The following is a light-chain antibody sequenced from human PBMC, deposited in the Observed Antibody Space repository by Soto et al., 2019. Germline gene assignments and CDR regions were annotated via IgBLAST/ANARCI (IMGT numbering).Light chain of an antibody. Sequence: DIQMTQSPSTLSASIGDRITISCRASQNIDTWLAWYQQRPGEAPKLLIYTASNLENGVPSRFSGSGSGTAFILLITSRQPQDFANYYCQQYGDSSRSFGQGTQVE. V-gene: IGKV1-5*03. J-gene: IGKJ1*01. CDR3: QQYGDSSRS. CDR2: TAS. CDR1: QNIDTW.